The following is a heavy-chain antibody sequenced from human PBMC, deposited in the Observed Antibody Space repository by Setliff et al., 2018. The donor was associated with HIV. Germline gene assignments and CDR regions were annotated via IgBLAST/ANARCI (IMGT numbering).Heavy chain of an antibody. CDR3: AAASSWDPLLDY. D-gene: IGHD6-13*01. Sequence: PSETLSLTCAVYGGSFSGYYWSWIRQPPGKGLEWIGVINHSGSTNYNPSLKSRVTISVDTSMDQFSLKLNSVTAADTAVYYCAAASSWDPLLDYWGQGTLVTVSS. V-gene: IGHV4-34*01. CDR2: INHSGST. J-gene: IGHJ4*02. CDR1: GGSFSGYY.